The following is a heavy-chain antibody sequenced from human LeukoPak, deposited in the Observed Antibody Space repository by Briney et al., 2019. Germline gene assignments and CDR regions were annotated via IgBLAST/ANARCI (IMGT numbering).Heavy chain of an antibody. CDR3: AREMNNWNYYSQYYYYYYGMDV. V-gene: IGHV1-18*01. D-gene: IGHD1-7*01. CDR1: GYTFTSYG. CDR2: ISAYNGNT. J-gene: IGHJ6*02. Sequence: ASVKVSCKASGYTFTSYGISWVRQAPGQGLEWMGWISAYNGNTNYAQKLQGRVTMTTDTSTSTAYVELRSLRSDNTAVYYCAREMNNWNYYSQYYYYYYGMDVWGQGTTVTVSS.